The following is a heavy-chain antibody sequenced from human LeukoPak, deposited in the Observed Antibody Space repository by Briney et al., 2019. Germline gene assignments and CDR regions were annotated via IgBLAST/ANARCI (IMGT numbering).Heavy chain of an antibody. CDR3: TRPSRRTVTTDS. CDR1: GFTFSSYA. Sequence: GGSLRLSCAASGFTFSSYAMSWVRQAPGMGLEWVSAISGSGGSTYYADSVRGRFTISRDNSKNTAYLQMNSLKTEDTAVYYCTRPSRRTVTTDSWGQGTLVTVSS. V-gene: IGHV3-23*01. CDR2: ISGSGGST. D-gene: IGHD4-17*01. J-gene: IGHJ4*02.